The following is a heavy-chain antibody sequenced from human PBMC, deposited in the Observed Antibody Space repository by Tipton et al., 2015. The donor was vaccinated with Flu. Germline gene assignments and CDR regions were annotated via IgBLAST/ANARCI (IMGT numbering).Heavy chain of an antibody. D-gene: IGHD3-10*01. CDR3: ARGSGSGTHAMFDY. J-gene: IGHJ4*02. CDR1: GGSLSSFY. V-gene: IGHV4-4*07. Sequence: TLSLTCTVSGGSLSSFYWSWIRQPAGKGLEYIGRIYSSGSTNYNPSFKSRVSMSLDASKTQFSLNLNSVTAADTAMYYCARGSGSGTHAMFDYWGQGTLVTVSS. CDR2: IYSSGST.